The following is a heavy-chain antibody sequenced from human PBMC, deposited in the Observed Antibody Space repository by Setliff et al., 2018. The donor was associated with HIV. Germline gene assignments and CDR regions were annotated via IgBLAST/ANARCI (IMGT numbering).Heavy chain of an antibody. CDR3: ATLDYYGSQTYNLALHY. V-gene: IGHV1-46*01. J-gene: IGHJ4*02. D-gene: IGHD3-10*01. CDR1: GYTFTTYY. Sequence: ASVKVSCKASGYTFTTYYIHWVRQAPGQGLEWMGIINPSDGSTSYAQKFQGRVTMTRDTSRSTVYMELSSLRSEDTAMYYCATLDYYGSQTYNLALHYWGQGTLVTVSS. CDR2: INPSDGST.